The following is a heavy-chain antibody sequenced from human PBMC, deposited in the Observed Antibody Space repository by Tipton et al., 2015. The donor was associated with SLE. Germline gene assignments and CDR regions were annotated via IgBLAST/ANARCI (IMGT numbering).Heavy chain of an antibody. Sequence: TLSLTCTVSGGSMRSKRYYWSWIRQPAGKGLEWIGRIYTSGSSSSNPSLKSRVTMSVDTPKNQFSLKLSSVTAADTAVYYCARDRPEYCSSYYYYMDVWGKGTTVIFSS. CDR2: IYTSGSS. V-gene: IGHV4-61*02. CDR1: GGSMRSKRYY. J-gene: IGHJ6*03. CDR3: ARDRPEYCSSYYYYMDV. D-gene: IGHD6-6*01.